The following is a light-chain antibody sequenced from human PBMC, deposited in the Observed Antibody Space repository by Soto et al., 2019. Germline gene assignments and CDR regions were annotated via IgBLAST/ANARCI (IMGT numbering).Light chain of an antibody. CDR1: SSNIKSNY. CDR2: RND. CDR3: ATWDDSLSGYV. Sequence: QSVLTQPPSASGTPGQRVTISCSGSSSNIKSNYVYWYQQLPGTAPKLLIYRNDQRPSGVPDQFSGSKSGTSASLAISGLRSEDEADYYCATWDDSLSGYVFGTGTKVTVL. J-gene: IGLJ1*01. V-gene: IGLV1-47*01.